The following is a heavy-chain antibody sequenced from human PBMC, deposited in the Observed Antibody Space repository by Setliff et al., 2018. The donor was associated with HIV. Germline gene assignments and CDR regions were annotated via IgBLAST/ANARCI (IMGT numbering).Heavy chain of an antibody. D-gene: IGHD6-13*01. CDR2: IYWNVDK. V-gene: IGHV2-5*01. CDR3: AHRAAGGYFDY. CDR1: GFSLTTSGVD. Sequence: SGPTLVNPTQTLTLTCTFSGFSLTTSGVDVGWIRQPPGKALEWLALIYWNVDKHYSPSLKSRLTITKDTSKNQVVLTTTNMDPVDTATYYCAHRAAGGYFDYWGQGTLVTVSS. J-gene: IGHJ4*02.